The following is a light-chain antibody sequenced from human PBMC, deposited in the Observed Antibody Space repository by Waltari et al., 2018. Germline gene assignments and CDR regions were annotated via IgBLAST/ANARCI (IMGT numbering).Light chain of an antibody. CDR1: QNIRSY. CDR3: QQGYSTPYT. J-gene: IGKJ2*01. V-gene: IGKV1-39*01. CDR2: AAS. Sequence: DIQMTQSPSPLSASVRDRVTITCRASQNIRSYLNWYQEKPGKAPKVLIYAASNLQNGVPSRFSGSGSGTDFTLTISSLQPEDFATYYCQQGYSTPYTFGQGTKLEIK.